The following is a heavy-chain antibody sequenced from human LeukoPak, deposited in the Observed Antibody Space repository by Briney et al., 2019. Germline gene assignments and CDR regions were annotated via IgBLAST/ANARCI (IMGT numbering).Heavy chain of an antibody. CDR2: ISSSSNSI. V-gene: IGHV3-21*03. CDR3: TTVPPDYYDSSGYFDY. J-gene: IGHJ4*02. Sequence: GGSLRLSCAASAFTFSSYSMNWVRQAPGKGLEWVSSISSSSNSIYYADSVKGRFTISRDNAKNPLYLQMNSLKTEDTAVYYCTTVPPDYYDSSGYFDYWGQGTLVIVSS. D-gene: IGHD3-22*01. CDR1: AFTFSSYS.